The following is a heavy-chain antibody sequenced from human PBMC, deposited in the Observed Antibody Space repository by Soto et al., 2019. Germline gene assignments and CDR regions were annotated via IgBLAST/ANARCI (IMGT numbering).Heavy chain of an antibody. CDR2: IRSKAYGGTT. D-gene: IGHD3-3*01. J-gene: IGHJ6*02. Sequence: PGWSLRLSCTASVFTFVDYAMSWVRQAPGKGLEWVGFIRSKAYGGTTEYAASVKGRFTISRDDSKSIAYLQMNSLKTEDTAVYYCTRDQYYDFWSGFKGGMDVWGQWTTVTVSS. V-gene: IGHV3-49*04. CDR3: TRDQYYDFWSGFKGGMDV. CDR1: VFTFVDYA.